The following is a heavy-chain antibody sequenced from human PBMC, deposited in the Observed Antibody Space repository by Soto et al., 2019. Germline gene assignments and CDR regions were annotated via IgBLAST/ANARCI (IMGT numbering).Heavy chain of an antibody. CDR1: GGTFSSYA. Sequence: ASVKVSCKASGGTFSSYAISWVRQAPGQGLEWMGGIIPIFGTANYAQKFQGRVTITADESTSTAYMELSSLRSEDTAVYYCAREDETYYYDSSGYPGAFDIWGQGTMVTVS. CDR2: IIPIFGTA. CDR3: AREDETYYYDSSGYPGAFDI. J-gene: IGHJ3*02. V-gene: IGHV1-69*13. D-gene: IGHD3-22*01.